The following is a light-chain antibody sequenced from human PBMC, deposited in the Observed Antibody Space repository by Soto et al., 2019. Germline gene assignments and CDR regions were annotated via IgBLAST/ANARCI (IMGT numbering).Light chain of an antibody. CDR3: SSYTTSNTRQIV. CDR2: DVS. Sequence: QSALTQPASVSGSPGQSITISCTGTSSAVGGYNYVSWYQHHPGKAPKLMIFDVSNRPSGVSNRFSGSKSGNTASLTISGLQPEDEADYYCSSYTTSNTRQIVFGTGTKLTVL. CDR1: SSAVGGYNY. J-gene: IGLJ1*01. V-gene: IGLV2-14*03.